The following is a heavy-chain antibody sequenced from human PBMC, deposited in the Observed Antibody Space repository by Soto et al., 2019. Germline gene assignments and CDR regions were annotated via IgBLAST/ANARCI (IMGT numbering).Heavy chain of an antibody. CDR3: ARVWTTVTNWFDP. CDR1: GGSISSSNW. Sequence: SETLSLTCAVSGGSISSSNWWSWVRQPPGKGLEWIGEIYHSGSTNYNPSLKSRVTISVDRSKNQFSLKLSSVTAADTAVYYCARVWTTVTNWFDPWGQGTLVTVSS. V-gene: IGHV4-4*02. D-gene: IGHD4-17*01. J-gene: IGHJ5*02. CDR2: IYHSGST.